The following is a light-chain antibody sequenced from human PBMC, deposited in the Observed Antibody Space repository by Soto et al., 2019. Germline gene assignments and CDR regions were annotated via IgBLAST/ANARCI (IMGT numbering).Light chain of an antibody. Sequence: QSALTQPPSASGSPGQSVTISCTGTSSDVGAYNSVSWYQHHPGKAPKLIISEVSKRPSGVPDRFSGSKSGNTASLTVSGLRAEDEADYFCSSFAGSNNPHVLFGGGTKLTVL. J-gene: IGLJ2*01. CDR3: SSFAGSNNPHVL. V-gene: IGLV2-8*01. CDR2: EVS. CDR1: SSDVGAYNS.